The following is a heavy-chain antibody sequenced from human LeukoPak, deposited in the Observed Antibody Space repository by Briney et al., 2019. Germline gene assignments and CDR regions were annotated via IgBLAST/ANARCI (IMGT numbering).Heavy chain of an antibody. CDR2: IGTGGDT. J-gene: IGHJ4*02. D-gene: IGHD6-6*01. Sequence: GGSLRLSCAASGFTFSNYDMHWVRQGTGKGLEWVSAIGTGGDTYYLGSVKGRFTISRDNAKNSLYLQMNSLRAEDTAVYYCARGWLGSSSEGFGYWGQGTLVTVSS. CDR3: ARGWLGSSSEGFGY. V-gene: IGHV3-13*01. CDR1: GFTFSNYD.